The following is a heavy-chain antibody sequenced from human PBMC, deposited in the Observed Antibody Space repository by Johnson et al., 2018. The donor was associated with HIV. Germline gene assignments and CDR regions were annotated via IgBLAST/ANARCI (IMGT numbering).Heavy chain of an antibody. J-gene: IGHJ3*02. CDR3: AKEFIAHDLPAGAFDI. D-gene: IGHD6-13*01. CDR1: GFTFSSYA. V-gene: IGHV3-13*01. CDR2: IGITGDT. Sequence: MQLVESGGGLVQPGGSLRLSCAASGFTFSSYAMSWVGQAPGKGLEWVSGIGITGDTYYAGSVKGRFTISRDHAKNSLYLQMNSLTAGDMAVYYCAKEFIAHDLPAGAFDIWGQGTMVTVSS.